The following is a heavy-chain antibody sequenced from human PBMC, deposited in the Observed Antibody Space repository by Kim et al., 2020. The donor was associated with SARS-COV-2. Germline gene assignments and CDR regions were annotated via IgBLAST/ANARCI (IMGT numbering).Heavy chain of an antibody. CDR1: GFTFGDYA. V-gene: IGHV3-9*01. D-gene: IGHD5-12*01. CDR2: ISWNSGSI. J-gene: IGHJ6*02. Sequence: GGSLRLSCAASGFTFGDYAMHWVRQAPGKGLEWVSGISWNSGSIGYADSVKGRFTISRDNAKNSLYLQMNSLRAEDTALYYCAKDIRYSGRAGDGMDVWGQGTTVTVSS. CDR3: AKDIRYSGRAGDGMDV.